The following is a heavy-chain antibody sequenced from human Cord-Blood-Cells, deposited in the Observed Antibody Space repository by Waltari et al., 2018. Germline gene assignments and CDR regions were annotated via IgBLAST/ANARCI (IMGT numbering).Heavy chain of an antibody. V-gene: IGHV1-69*01. CDR2: IIPIFGTA. D-gene: IGHD2-21*01. J-gene: IGHJ4*01. CDR3: ANPGDRWTY. CDR1: GGTFSSYA. Sequence: QVQLVQSGAEVKKPGSSVKVSCKASGGTFSSYAISWVRPAPGQGLEWMGGIIPIFGTANYALQFQGRVTFTADESTGTAYMELSSLRAEDTAVYYWANPGDRWTYWGHGTLVTVSS.